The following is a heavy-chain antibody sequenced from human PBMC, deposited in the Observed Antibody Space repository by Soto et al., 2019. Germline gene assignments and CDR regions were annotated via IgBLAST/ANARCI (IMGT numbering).Heavy chain of an antibody. CDR3: LKSFWSGNDAFDI. Sequence: PGGSLRLSCAASGFTFSSYGMHWVPQAPGKGLEWVAVISYDGSNKYYADSVKGRFTISRDNSKNTLYLQMNSLRAEDTAVYYCLKSFWSGNDAFDIWGQGTMVTVSS. CDR1: GFTFSSYG. CDR2: ISYDGSNK. V-gene: IGHV3-30*03. D-gene: IGHD3-3*01. J-gene: IGHJ3*02.